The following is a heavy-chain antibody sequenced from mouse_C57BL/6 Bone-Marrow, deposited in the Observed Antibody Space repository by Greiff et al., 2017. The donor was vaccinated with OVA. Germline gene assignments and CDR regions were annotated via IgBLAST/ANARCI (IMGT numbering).Heavy chain of an antibody. D-gene: IGHD1-1*01. CDR3: ARWDYYGSSYKNY. CDR2: ISDGGSYT. V-gene: IGHV5-4*01. Sequence: EVQGVESGGGLVKPGGSLKLSCAASGFTFSSYAMSWVRQTPEKRLEWVATISDGGSYTYYPDNVKGRFTISRDNAKNNLYLQMSHLKSEDTAMYYCARWDYYGSSYKNYWGQGTTLTVSS. CDR1: GFTFSSYA. J-gene: IGHJ2*01.